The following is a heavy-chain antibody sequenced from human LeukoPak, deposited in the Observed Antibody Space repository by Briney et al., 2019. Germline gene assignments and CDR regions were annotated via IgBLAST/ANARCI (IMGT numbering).Heavy chain of an antibody. J-gene: IGHJ4*02. CDR3: ASAVVVTATLDY. V-gene: IGHV1-46*01. CDR1: GYTFTIYN. CDR2: INPIGDST. D-gene: IGHD2-21*02. Sequence: ASVKVSCKASGYTFTIYNMHWVRQAPRHRLEWMGIINPIGDSTNYAQKFQGRVTMTRDTSTSTVYMELSSLRSEDTAVYYCASAVVVTATLDYWGQGTLVTVSS.